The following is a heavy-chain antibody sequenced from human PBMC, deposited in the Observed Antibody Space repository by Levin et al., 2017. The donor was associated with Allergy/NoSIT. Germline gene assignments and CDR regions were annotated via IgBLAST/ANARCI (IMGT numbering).Heavy chain of an antibody. CDR1: GDSVSSNSAA. CDR2: TYYRSKWYN. Sequence: PSQTLSLTCAISGDSVSSNSAAWNWIRQSPSRGLEWLGRTYYRSKWYNDYAVSVKSRITINPDTSKNQFSLQLNSVTPEDTAVYYCAREIEDIVLMVYATTLGMDVWGQGTTVTVSS. CDR3: AREIEDIVLMVYATTLGMDV. D-gene: IGHD2-8*01. J-gene: IGHJ6*02. V-gene: IGHV6-1*01.